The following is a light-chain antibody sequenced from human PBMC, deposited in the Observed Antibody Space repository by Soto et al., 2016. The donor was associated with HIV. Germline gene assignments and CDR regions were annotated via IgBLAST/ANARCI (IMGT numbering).Light chain of an antibody. CDR3: QVWGSSSDHWV. V-gene: IGLV3-21*03. Sequence: SYELTQPPSVSLAPGKTAEIPCGGNNIGSKSVHWYQQKPGQAPVLVLFDDAERPSGIPERFSGSNSGHTATLTISRVEAGDEADYYCQVWGSSSDHWVFGGGTKLTVL. CDR2: DDA. CDR1: NIGSKS. J-gene: IGLJ3*02.